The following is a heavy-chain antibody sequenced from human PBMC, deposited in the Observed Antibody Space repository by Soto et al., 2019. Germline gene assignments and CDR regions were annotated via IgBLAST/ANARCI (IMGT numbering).Heavy chain of an antibody. CDR2: IWYDGSNK. CDR3: ARGNLGYCSGGSCFLDY. D-gene: IGHD2-15*01. CDR1: GFTFSSYG. J-gene: IGHJ4*02. Sequence: QVQLVESGGGVVQPGRSLRLSCAASGFTFSSYGMHWVRQAPGKGLEWVAVIWYDGSNKYYADSVKGRFTISRDNSKNTLYLQMTSLRAEDTAAYYCARGNLGYCSGGSCFLDYWGQGTLVTVSS. V-gene: IGHV3-33*01.